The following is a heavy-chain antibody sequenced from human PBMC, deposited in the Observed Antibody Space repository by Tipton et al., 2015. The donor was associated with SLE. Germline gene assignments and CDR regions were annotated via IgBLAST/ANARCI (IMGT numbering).Heavy chain of an antibody. CDR2: INTYNGNT. J-gene: IGHJ4*02. Sequence: QLVQSGVEVKKPGASVKLSCKASGYTFSNYGINWVRQAPGQGLEWMGWINTYNGNTNYAQRIQDRVTMTTDTSTSTAYMELRSLRSDDTAVYYCARGEDRFDYWGQGTLVTVSS. V-gene: IGHV1-18*01. CDR1: GYTFSNYG. CDR3: ARGEDRFDY.